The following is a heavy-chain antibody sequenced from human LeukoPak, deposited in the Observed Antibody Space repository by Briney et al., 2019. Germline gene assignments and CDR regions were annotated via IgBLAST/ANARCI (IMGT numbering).Heavy chain of an antibody. CDR1: GYTFTSYG. V-gene: IGHV1-18*01. CDR3: AREHSSSWDQFDY. CDR2: FNPENGNT. J-gene: IGHJ4*02. D-gene: IGHD6-13*01. Sequence: ASVKVSCKASGYTFTSYGISWVRQAPGQGLEWMGWFNPENGNTNYAQKVQGRVTMTADTSTSTSYMELRSLRSDDTAVYYCAREHSSSWDQFDYWGQGTLVAVSS.